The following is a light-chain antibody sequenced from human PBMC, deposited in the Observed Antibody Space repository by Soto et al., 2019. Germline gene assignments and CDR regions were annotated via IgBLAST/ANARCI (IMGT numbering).Light chain of an antibody. CDR3: GTWDSSLSAVL. J-gene: IGLJ2*01. CDR2: DNN. Sequence: QSVLTQPPSVSAAPGQKVTISCSGSSSNIGNNYVFWYRQLPGTAPRLLIYDNNKRPSGIPDRFSGSKSGTSATLGITGLQTGDEADYYCGTWDSSLSAVLFGGGTKLTVL. CDR1: SSNIGNNY. V-gene: IGLV1-51*01.